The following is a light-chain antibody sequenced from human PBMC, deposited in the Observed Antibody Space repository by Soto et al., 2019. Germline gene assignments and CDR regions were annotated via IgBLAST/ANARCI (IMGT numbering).Light chain of an antibody. J-gene: IGKJ4*01. CDR1: QGINNY. CDR3: QKYNSAPLT. Sequence: DIQMTQSPSSLSASVGDSVTITCRASQGINNYLAWYQQKPGKVPVLLIYSASTLKSGVPSRFSGRGAGTDFTLTISSLQPEDFATYYCQKYNSAPLTFGGGTKVDIK. CDR2: SAS. V-gene: IGKV1-27*01.